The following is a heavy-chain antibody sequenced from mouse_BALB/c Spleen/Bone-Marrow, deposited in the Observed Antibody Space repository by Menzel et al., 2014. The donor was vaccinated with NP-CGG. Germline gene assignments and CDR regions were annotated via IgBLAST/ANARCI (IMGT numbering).Heavy chain of an antibody. CDR3: ARDY. V-gene: IGHV1-7*01. CDR1: GYTFTDTW. J-gene: IGHJ2*01. CDR2: INPSTGYA. Sequence: QVQLQQSGPELAKPGASVKMSCKASGYTFTDTWIHWIKQSPGQGLEWIGYINPSTGYAEYNQNFKDKATLTVDKSSSTAYMQLSSLTSEDSAVYYCARDYWGQGTTLTVSS.